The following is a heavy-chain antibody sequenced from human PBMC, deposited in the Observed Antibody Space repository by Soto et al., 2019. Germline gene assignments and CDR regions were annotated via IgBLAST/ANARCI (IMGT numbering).Heavy chain of an antibody. CDR3: ARDVGYYYDSSGYYRFDY. D-gene: IGHD3-22*01. Sequence: EVQLVESGGGLVQPGGSLRLSCAASGFTFSSYSMNWVRQAPGKGLEWVSYISRSSSTIYYADSVQGRFTISRDNAKNSLYLQMNSLRDEATAVYYCARDVGYYYDSSGYYRFDYWGQGTLVTVSS. CDR1: GFTFSSYS. CDR2: ISRSSSTI. V-gene: IGHV3-48*02. J-gene: IGHJ4*02.